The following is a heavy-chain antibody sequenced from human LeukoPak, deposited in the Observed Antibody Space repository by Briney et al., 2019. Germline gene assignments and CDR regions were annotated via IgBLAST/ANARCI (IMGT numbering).Heavy chain of an antibody. V-gene: IGHV4-4*09. Sequence: SETLYLTCTVSNGSIGNYHWSWVRQPPGKGLEWIGYILTSGTTNYSPSLKSRLTISIDTSKNQFTLKLSSVTAADTAVYYCARLRVSGSYLYYFDYWGQGTLVSVSS. D-gene: IGHD1-26*01. CDR2: ILTSGTT. J-gene: IGHJ4*02. CDR3: ARLRVSGSYLYYFDY. CDR1: NGSIGNYH.